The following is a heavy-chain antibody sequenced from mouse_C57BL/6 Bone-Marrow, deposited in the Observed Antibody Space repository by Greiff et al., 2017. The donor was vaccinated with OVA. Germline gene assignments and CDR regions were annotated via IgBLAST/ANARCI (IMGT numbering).Heavy chain of an antibody. V-gene: IGHV5-9*01. J-gene: IGHJ4*01. CDR2: ISGGGGNT. Sequence: DVQLVESGGGLVKPGGSLKLSCAASGFTFCSYTMSWVRQTPEKRLEWVATISGGGGNTYYPDSVKGRFTISRDNAKNTLYLQMSSLRSEDTALYYCARRVITTVVAHYAMDYWGQGTSVTVSS. CDR1: GFTFCSYT. CDR3: ARRVITTVVAHYAMDY. D-gene: IGHD1-1*01.